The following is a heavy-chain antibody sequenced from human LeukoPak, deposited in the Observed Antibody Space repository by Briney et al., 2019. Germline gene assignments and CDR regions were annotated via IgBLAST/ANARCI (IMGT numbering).Heavy chain of an antibody. V-gene: IGHV3-30*01. D-gene: IGHD3-10*02. CDR3: ARDVHRLGFDY. CDR1: GFTFSSYA. Sequence: GGSLRLSCAASGFTFSSYAMAWVRQAPGKGLEWVAVISYDGSTKYYADSVKGRFTTSRDNSKNTLYLQMNSLRPEDTAVYYCARDVHRLGFDYWGQGNLVTVSS. J-gene: IGHJ4*02. CDR2: ISYDGSTK.